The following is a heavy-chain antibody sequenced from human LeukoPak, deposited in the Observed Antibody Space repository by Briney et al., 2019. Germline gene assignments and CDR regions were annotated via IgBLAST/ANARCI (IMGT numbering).Heavy chain of an antibody. CDR1: GFTFSSYA. CDR2: ISGSGGST. D-gene: IGHD3-16*01. V-gene: IGHV3-23*01. J-gene: IGHJ4*02. CDR3: AKGGSTGVDLGDY. Sequence: QSGGSLRLSCAASGFTFSSYAMSWVRQAPGKGLEWVSAISGSGGSTYYADSVKGRFTISRDNSKNTLYLQMNSLRAEDTAVYFCAKGGSTGVDLGDYWGQGTLVTVSS.